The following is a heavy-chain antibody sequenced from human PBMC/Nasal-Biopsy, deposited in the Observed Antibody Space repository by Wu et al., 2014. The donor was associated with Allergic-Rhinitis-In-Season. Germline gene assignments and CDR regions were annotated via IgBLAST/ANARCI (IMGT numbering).Heavy chain of an antibody. CDR1: GLTVSGNY. CDR2: IYAGGSE. J-gene: IGHJ6*02. Sequence: RLSCAASGLTVSGNYMSWVRQAPGKGPEWVSVIYAGGSEQYADSVRGRFTIWRDNSKNTLNLQMNSLRAEDTAVYYCARNKPGGSYHYYYHGMDVWGQGTTVTVSS. D-gene: IGHD1-26*01. V-gene: IGHV3-66*01. CDR3: ARNKPGGSYHYYYHGMDV.